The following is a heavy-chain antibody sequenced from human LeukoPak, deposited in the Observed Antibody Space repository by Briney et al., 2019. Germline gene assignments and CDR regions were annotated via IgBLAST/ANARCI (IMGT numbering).Heavy chain of an antibody. CDR1: GGSISSHY. V-gene: IGHV4-59*11. CDR2: IYYSGST. Sequence: SETLSLTCTVSGGSISSHYGSWIRQPPGKGLEWIGYIYYSGSTNYNPSLKSRVTISVDTSKNQFSLKLSSVTAADTAVYYCARVRPLRGRSLFDPWGQGTLVTVSS. CDR3: ARVRPLRGRSLFDP. J-gene: IGHJ5*02.